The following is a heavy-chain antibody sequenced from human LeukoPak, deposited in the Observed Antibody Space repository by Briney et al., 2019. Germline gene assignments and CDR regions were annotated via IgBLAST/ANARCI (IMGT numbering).Heavy chain of an antibody. CDR2: IYHSGST. CDR3: ARSSNWFDP. V-gene: IGHV4-59*08. Sequence: SETLSLTCTVSGGSISSYYWSWIRQPPGKGLEWIGSIYHSGSTYYNPPLKSRVTISVDTSKNQFSLKLSSVTAADTAVYYCARSSNWFDPWGQGTLVTVSS. D-gene: IGHD6-6*01. J-gene: IGHJ5*02. CDR1: GGSISSYY.